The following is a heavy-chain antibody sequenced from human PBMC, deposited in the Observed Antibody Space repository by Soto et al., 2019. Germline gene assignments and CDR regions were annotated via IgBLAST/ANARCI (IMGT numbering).Heavy chain of an antibody. J-gene: IGHJ6*02. CDR1: GYTFTSYA. CDR2: INAGNGNT. Sequence: ASVKVSCKASGYTFTSYAMHWVRQAPGQRLEWMGWINAGNGNTKYSQRFQGRVTITRDTSASTAYMELSSLRSEDTAVYYCARDPSYYGMDVWGQGTTVTVSS. CDR3: ARDPSYYGMDV. V-gene: IGHV1-3*01.